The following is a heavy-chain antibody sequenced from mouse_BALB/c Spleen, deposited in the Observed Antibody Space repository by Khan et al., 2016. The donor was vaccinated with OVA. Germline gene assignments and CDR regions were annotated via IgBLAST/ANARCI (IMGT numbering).Heavy chain of an antibody. D-gene: IGHD2-14*01. CDR2: IIPSNDYT. Sequence: QVQLQQSGAELARPGASVKMSCKASGYTFTTYTIHWVKQRPGQGLEWIGYIIPSNDYTNYNQKFKDRATLTTDKSSSTAYMQLSSLTSEDSAVYYWEREEAYYRSDGWCAYWGQGTLVTVSA. J-gene: IGHJ3*01. CDR3: EREEAYYRSDGWCAY. V-gene: IGHV1-4*01. CDR1: GYTFTTYT.